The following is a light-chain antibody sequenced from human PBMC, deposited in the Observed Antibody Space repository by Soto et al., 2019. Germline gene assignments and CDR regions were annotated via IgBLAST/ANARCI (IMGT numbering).Light chain of an antibody. Sequence: QSLLTQPASVSGSPGQSITISCTGTSSDVGGYNYVSWYQQHPGKAPKLMIYDVSNRPSGVSNRFSGSKSGNTASLTISGLQAEDEDDYYCSSYTSSSTVVFGGGN. CDR3: SSYTSSSTVV. CDR2: DVS. CDR1: SSDVGGYNY. V-gene: IGLV2-14*01. J-gene: IGLJ2*01.